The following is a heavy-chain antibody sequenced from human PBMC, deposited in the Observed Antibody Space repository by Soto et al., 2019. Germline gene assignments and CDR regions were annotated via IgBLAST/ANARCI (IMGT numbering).Heavy chain of an antibody. CDR1: GGSISSYY. V-gene: IGHV4-59*01. D-gene: IGHD1-26*01. CDR2: IYYSGST. J-gene: IGHJ4*02. Sequence: SETLSLTCTVSGGSISSYYWSWIRQPPGKGLEWIGYIYYSGSTNYNPSLKSRVTISVDTSKNQFSLKLSSVTAADTAVYYCAKGDLVGPIDYWGQGTLVTVSS. CDR3: AKGDLVGPIDY.